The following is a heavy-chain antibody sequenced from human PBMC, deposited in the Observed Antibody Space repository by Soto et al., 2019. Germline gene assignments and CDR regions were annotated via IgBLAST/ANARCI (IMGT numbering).Heavy chain of an antibody. CDR1: GFAFGSYY. Sequence: LRLSCVTSGFAFGSYYMTWIRQAPGKGLEWVSHISSQSTCTNYAASVKGRFTISRDNAKNSLYLQMTSLRADDTAVYYCARELDVAARPGSQRLDHWGQGTLVTVSS. D-gene: IGHD6-6*01. J-gene: IGHJ4*02. V-gene: IGHV3-11*06. CDR3: ARELDVAARPGSQRLDH. CDR2: ISSQSTCT.